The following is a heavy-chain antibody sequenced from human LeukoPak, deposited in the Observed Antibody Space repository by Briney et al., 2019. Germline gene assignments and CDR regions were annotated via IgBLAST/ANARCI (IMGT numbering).Heavy chain of an antibody. J-gene: IGHJ5*02. D-gene: IGHD3-10*01. CDR1: GFTFSSYA. Sequence: PGGSLRLSCAASGFTFSSYAMSWVRQAPGKGLEWVSAISGSGGSTYYADSVKGRFTISRDNSKNTLYLQMNSLRAEDTAVYYCAKDPLDYYGSGSYRWFDPWGQGTLVTVSS. V-gene: IGHV3-23*01. CDR3: AKDPLDYYGSGSYRWFDP. CDR2: ISGSGGST.